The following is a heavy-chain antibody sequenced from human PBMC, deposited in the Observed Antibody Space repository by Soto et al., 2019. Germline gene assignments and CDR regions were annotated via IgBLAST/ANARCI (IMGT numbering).Heavy chain of an antibody. D-gene: IGHD1-20*01. CDR2: VSGSGEMT. Sequence: GGSLRLCCAASGFTFRGDAMSWVRQAPGKGLGWVSSVSGSGEMTHYAESVKGRFTISXXXXXXTXFXQXXXLGAXDTAVYYCARSEITYNWNDWGQGTRVTVPQ. CDR3: ARSEITYNWND. V-gene: IGHV3-23*01. J-gene: IGHJ4*02. CDR1: GFTFRGDA.